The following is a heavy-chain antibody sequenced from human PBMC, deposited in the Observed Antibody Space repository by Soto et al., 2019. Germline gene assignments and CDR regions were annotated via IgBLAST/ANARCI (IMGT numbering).Heavy chain of an antibody. CDR3: ARANPHYFDY. V-gene: IGHV4-34*01. J-gene: IGHJ4*02. CDR2: INHSGST. CDR1: GGSFSGYY. Sequence: SETLSLTCAVYGGSFSGYYWSWIRQPPGKGLEWIGEINHSGSTNYNPSLKSRVTISVDTSKNQFSLKLSSVTAADTAVYCCARANPHYFDYWGQGTLVTVSS.